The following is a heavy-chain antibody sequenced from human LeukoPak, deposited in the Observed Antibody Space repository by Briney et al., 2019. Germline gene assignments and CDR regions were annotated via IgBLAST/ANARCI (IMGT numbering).Heavy chain of an antibody. V-gene: IGHV4-34*01. J-gene: IGHJ4*02. Sequence: PSETLSLTCAVYGGSFSGYYWSWIRHPPGKGLEWIGEINHSGSTNYNPSLKSRVTISVDTSKNQFSLKLSSVTAEDTDVYYCARGLRKSGWYRALGYWGQGTLVTVSS. CDR3: ARGLRKSGWYRALGY. D-gene: IGHD6-19*01. CDR1: GGSFSGYY. CDR2: INHSGST.